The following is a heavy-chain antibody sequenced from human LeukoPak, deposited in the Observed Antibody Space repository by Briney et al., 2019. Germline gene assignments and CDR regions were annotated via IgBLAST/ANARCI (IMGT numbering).Heavy chain of an antibody. J-gene: IGHJ5*02. CDR3: ARGDFWGGYYSGLFDP. D-gene: IGHD3-3*01. CDR1: GGSISSGSYY. Sequence: PSQTLSLTCTVSGGSISSGSYYWSWIRQPAGKGLEWIGRIYTSGSTNYNPSLKSRVTISVDTSKNQFSLKLSSVTAADTAVYYCARGDFWGGYYSGLFDPWGQGTLVTVSS. CDR2: IYTSGST. V-gene: IGHV4-61*02.